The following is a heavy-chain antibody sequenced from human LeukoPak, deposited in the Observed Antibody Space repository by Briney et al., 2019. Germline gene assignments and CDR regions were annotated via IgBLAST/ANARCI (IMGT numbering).Heavy chain of an antibody. J-gene: IGHJ3*02. V-gene: IGHV4-34*01. CDR2: INHSGST. CDR3: AKSNGYGLIDI. D-gene: IGHD3-10*01. CDR1: GGSFSGYY. Sequence: PSETLSLTRAVYGGSFSGYYWSWIRQPPGKGLEWIGEINHSGSTNCNPSLKSRVTISVDTSKNQFSLKLSSVTAADTAVYYCAKSNGYGLIDIWGQGTMVTVSS.